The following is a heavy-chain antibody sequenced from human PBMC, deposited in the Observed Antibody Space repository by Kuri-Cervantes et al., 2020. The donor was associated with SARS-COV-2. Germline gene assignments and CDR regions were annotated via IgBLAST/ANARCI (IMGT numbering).Heavy chain of an antibody. CDR2: INPGGGAT. CDR3: ARDGRDGYNREFLTD. Sequence: ASVKVSCKASGYTFTNYYIHWVRQAPGQGLEWMGIINPGGGATTYAQKFRGRVTMTRDTSTSTVYMELSSLRSEDTAVYFCARDGRDGYNREFLTDWGQGTLVTVSS. D-gene: IGHD5-24*01. V-gene: IGHV1-46*01. J-gene: IGHJ4*02. CDR1: GYTFTNYY.